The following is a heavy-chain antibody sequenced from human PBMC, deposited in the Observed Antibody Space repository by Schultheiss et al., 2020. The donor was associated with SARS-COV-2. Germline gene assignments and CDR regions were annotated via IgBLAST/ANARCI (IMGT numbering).Heavy chain of an antibody. CDR1: GYSISSGYY. CDR3: ARVLRFLEWTLRQSYYYYMDV. D-gene: IGHD3-3*01. CDR2: IYHSGST. Sequence: SETLSLTCAVSGYSISSGYYWGWSRQPPGKALEWIGSIYHSGSTYYNPSLKSRVTISVDTSKNQFSLKLSSVTAADTAVYYCARVLRFLEWTLRQSYYYYMDVWGKGTTVTVSS. V-gene: IGHV4-38-2*01. J-gene: IGHJ6*03.